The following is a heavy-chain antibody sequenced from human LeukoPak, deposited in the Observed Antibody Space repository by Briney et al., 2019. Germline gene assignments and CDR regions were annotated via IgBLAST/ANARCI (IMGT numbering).Heavy chain of an antibody. D-gene: IGHD3-22*01. Sequence: ASVKVPCKASGYTFTSYGISWVRQAPGQGLEWMGWISAYNGNTNYAQKLQGRVTMTTDTSTSTAYMELRSLRSDDTAVYYCARDPYYYDSSGYYDYWGQGTLVTVSS. V-gene: IGHV1-18*01. CDR2: ISAYNGNT. J-gene: IGHJ4*02. CDR3: ARDPYYYDSSGYYDY. CDR1: GYTFTSYG.